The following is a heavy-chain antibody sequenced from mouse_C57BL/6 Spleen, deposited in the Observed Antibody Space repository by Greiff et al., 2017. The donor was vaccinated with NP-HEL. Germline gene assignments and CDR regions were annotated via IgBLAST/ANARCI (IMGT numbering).Heavy chain of an antibody. CDR2: IYPGDGDT. CDR1: GYAFSSYW. D-gene: IGHD2-1*01. V-gene: IGHV1-80*01. Sequence: VQLQQSGAELVKPGASVKISCKASGYAFSSYWMNWVKQRPGKGLEWIGQIYPGDGDTNYNGKFKGKATLTADKSSSTAYMQLSSLTSEDSAVYCCARREKVYYDAMDYWGQGTSVTVSS. CDR3: ARREKVYYDAMDY. J-gene: IGHJ4*01.